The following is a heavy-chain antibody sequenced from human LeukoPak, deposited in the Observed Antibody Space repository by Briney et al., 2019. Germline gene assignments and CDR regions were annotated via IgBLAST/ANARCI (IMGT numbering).Heavy chain of an antibody. D-gene: IGHD2-2*01. CDR1: GGSISSSSYY. CDR2: IYYSGST. V-gene: IGHV4-39*01. CDR3: ARHLVPAAIRPSFDY. J-gene: IGHJ4*02. Sequence: SETLPLTCTVSGGSISSSSYYWGWIRQPPGKGLEWIGSIYYSGSTYYNPSLKSRVTISVDTSENQFYLKVNTVTAADTAVYFCARHLVPAAIRPSFDYWGQGTLVTVSS.